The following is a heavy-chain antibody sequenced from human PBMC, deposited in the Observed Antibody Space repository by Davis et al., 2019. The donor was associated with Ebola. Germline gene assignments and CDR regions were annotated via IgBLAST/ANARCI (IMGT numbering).Heavy chain of an antibody. CDR1: GGSISSGDYY. J-gene: IGHJ6*02. V-gene: IGHV4-30-4*01. D-gene: IGHD7-27*01. CDR3: ARALGPNGMDV. CDR2: IYYSGST. Sequence: PSETLSLTCTVSGGSISSGDYYWSWIRQPPGKGLEWIGYIYYSGSTYYNPSLKSRVTISVDTSKNQFSLKLSSVTAADTAVYYCARALGPNGMDVWGQGTTVTVSS.